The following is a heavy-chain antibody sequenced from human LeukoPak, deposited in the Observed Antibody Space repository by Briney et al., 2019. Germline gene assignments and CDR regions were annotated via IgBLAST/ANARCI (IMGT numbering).Heavy chain of an antibody. CDR2: IIPIFGTA. CDR1: GGTFSNYA. D-gene: IGHD2-21*01. Sequence: SVKVSCKASGGTFSNYAISWVRQAPGQGLEWMGGIIPIFGTANYAEKFRGRVTFTADESTSTAYMELNRLKSGGTAVYYCARDSSEFRSLIPHWGQGTLVTVSS. J-gene: IGHJ1*01. V-gene: IGHV1-69*13. CDR3: ARDSSEFRSLIPH.